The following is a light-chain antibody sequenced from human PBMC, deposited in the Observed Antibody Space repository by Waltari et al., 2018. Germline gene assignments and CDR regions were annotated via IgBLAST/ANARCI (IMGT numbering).Light chain of an antibody. CDR2: ANK. J-gene: IGLJ1*01. CDR1: TSNIGDNY. CDR3: ATWDSSLNVYV. V-gene: IGLV1-51*01. Sequence: HSVLTQPPSVSAAPGQKVTISCSGSTSNIGDNYVSWYQHVPGTAPKLPIYANKKGPSGIPDRFSGSKSGTSATLGITGLQTGDEADYYCATWDSSLNVYVFGSGTKVTVL.